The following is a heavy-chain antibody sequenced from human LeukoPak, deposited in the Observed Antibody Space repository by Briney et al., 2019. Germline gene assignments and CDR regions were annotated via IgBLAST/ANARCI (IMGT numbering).Heavy chain of an antibody. CDR3: ARDLSVGAKPDLGFDY. CDR2: ISSSSSYL. V-gene: IGHV3-21*01. J-gene: IGHJ4*02. CDR1: GFTFRSYN. D-gene: IGHD1-26*01. Sequence: GGSLRLSCAASGFTFRSYNLNWVRQAPGKGLEWVSSISSSSSYLYYADSVKGRFTISRRNAKNSLYLQMNSLRAEDTAVYYCARDLSVGAKPDLGFDYWGQGTLVTVSS.